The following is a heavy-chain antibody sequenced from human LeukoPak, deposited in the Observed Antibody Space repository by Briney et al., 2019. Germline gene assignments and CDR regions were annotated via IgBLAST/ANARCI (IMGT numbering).Heavy chain of an antibody. CDR3: AKDTGVVTYDAFDI. V-gene: IGHV1-24*01. CDR1: GYTLTELS. CDR2: FDPEDGET. D-gene: IGHD2-21*02. Sequence: ASVKVSCKVSGYTLTELSMHWVRQAPGKGLEWMGGFDPEDGETIYAQKFQGRVTMTEDTSTDTAYMELSSLRSEDTAVYYCAKDTGVVTYDAFDIWGQGTMVTVSS. J-gene: IGHJ3*02.